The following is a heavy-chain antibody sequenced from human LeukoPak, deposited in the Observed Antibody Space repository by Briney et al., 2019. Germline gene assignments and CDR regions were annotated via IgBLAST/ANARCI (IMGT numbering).Heavy chain of an antibody. V-gene: IGHV1-46*01. CDR1: GYTFSMFY. D-gene: IGHD3-16*02. Sequence: GASVKVSCKASGYTFSMFYIHWVRQAPGQGLEWMGMIKPSDGATTYAQKFQGRLNMTRDMSTTTVYMDLRTLRSEETAVYFCAGVRRWGLSGSLGGLSASYYTYYYMDVWGRGTTVTVSS. CDR3: AGVRRWGLSGSLGGLSASYYTYYYMDV. CDR2: IKPSDGAT. J-gene: IGHJ6*03.